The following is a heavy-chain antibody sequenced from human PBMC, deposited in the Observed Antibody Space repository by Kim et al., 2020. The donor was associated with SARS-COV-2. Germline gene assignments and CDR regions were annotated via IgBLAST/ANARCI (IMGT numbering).Heavy chain of an antibody. CDR2: IYYTGSS. J-gene: IGHJ4*02. D-gene: IGHD2-21*02. Sequence: SETLSLTCTVSGGSISSGDYYWSWIRQPPGKGLEWIGYIYYTGSSHYNPSLNSRVTISIDTSKNQFSLKLSSVTAADTAVYYCARGPPIGVVDCYSHWGQGTLVTVSS. V-gene: IGHV4-30-4*08. CDR1: GGSISSGDYY. CDR3: ARGPPIGVVDCYSH.